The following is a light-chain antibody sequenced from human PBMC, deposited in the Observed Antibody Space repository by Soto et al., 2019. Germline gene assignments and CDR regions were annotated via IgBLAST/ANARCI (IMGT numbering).Light chain of an antibody. CDR1: QSVSSY. J-gene: IGKJ1*01. CDR2: DAS. V-gene: IGKV3-20*01. CDR3: QQYGSSPRT. Sequence: EIVMAQSPATLSVSPGGRATLSCRASQSVSSYLLWYQQKPGQAPRLLIYDASNRATGIPDRFSGSGSGTDFTLTISRLEPEDFAVYYCQQYGSSPRTFGQGTKVDIK.